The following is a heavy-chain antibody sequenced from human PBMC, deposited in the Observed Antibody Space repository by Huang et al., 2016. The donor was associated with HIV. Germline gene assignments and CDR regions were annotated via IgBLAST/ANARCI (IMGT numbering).Heavy chain of an antibody. Sequence: QWVAVMSYDGRNIYHGDSVKGRFTISRDNSKNTLYLQMNSLKAEDTAVYYCARQTGEDYFDYWGQGTLVTVSS. CDR3: ARQTGEDYFDY. J-gene: IGHJ4*02. CDR2: MSYDGRNI. V-gene: IGHV3-30-3*01. D-gene: IGHD7-27*01.